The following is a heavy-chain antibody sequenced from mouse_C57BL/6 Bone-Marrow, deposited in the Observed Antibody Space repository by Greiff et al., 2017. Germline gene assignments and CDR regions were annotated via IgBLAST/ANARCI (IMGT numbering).Heavy chain of an antibody. J-gene: IGHJ3*01. D-gene: IGHD4-1*01. V-gene: IGHV7-3*01. CDR3: ERYMGVTGTWFAD. Sequence: EVKVVESGGGLVQPGGSLSLSCAASGFTFTDYYMSWVRQPPGKALEWLGFIRNKANGYTTEYSASVKGRFTISRDNSQNMLYLQMNALRAEDSASYNCERYMGVTGTWFADWGKGTLVTVSA. CDR1: GFTFTDYY. CDR2: IRNKANGYTT.